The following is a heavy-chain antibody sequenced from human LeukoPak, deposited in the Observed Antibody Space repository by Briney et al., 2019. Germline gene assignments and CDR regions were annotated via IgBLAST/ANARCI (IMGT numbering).Heavy chain of an antibody. J-gene: IGHJ4*02. CDR3: AKASAMIVVVSKHFDY. D-gene: IGHD3-22*01. CDR2: ISGSGGST. CDR1: GFTFSSYA. Sequence: GGSLRLSCAASGFTFSSYAMSWVRQAPGKGLDWVSAISGSGGSTYYADSVKGRFTISRDNSKNTLCLQMNSLRAEDTAVYYCAKASAMIVVVSKHFDYWGQGTLVTVSS. V-gene: IGHV3-23*01.